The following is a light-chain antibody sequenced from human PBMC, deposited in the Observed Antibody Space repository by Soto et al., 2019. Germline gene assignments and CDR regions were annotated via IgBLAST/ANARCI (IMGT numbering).Light chain of an antibody. Sequence: GERATPSCRASQSFSSTSLAWYQQIPGQAPRLLLYGASTRATGIPDRFSGSESGTDFTLTINRLEPEDFVVYYCQQYGNSPFTFGHGTRLEI. CDR1: QSFSSTS. J-gene: IGKJ5*01. CDR2: GAS. CDR3: QQYGNSPFT. V-gene: IGKV3-20*01.